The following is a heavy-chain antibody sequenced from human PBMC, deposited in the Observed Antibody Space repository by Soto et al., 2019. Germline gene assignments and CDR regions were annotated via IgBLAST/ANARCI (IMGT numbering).Heavy chain of an antibody. CDR1: GDSITTSTSW. J-gene: IGHJ5*02. Sequence: SETLSLTCVVSGDSITTSTSWWSWVRQPPGEGLEWIGEIHHSGDTNYDPSFESRATLSMDKPKNQFSLRLTSVTAADTAVYYCTRLEFGMFGASWGQGSMVTVSS. V-gene: IGHV4-4*02. CDR3: TRLEFGMFGAS. CDR2: IHHSGDT. D-gene: IGHD3-16*01.